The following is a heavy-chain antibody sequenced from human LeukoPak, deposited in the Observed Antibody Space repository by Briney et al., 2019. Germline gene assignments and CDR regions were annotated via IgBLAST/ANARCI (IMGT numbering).Heavy chain of an antibody. CDR1: GFTFSSYS. J-gene: IGHJ4*02. D-gene: IGHD5-24*01. CDR3: AKERDGHKDGFDY. CDR2: VTRQGSTT. Sequence: GGSLRLSCAASGFTFSSYSMNWVRQAPGKGLEWVSFVTRQGSTTNYADSVRGRFTISRDNSKNSLFLQMNTLKTEDTALYYCAKERDGHKDGFDYWGQGTLVTVSS. V-gene: IGHV3-43*01.